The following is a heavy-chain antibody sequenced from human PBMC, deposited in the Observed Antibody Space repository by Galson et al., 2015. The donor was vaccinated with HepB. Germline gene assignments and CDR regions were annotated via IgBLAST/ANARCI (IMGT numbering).Heavy chain of an antibody. CDR1: GFTFSSYA. CDR2: ISYDGSNK. J-gene: IGHJ4*02. Sequence: SLRLSCAASGFTFSSYAMHWVRQAPGKGLEWVAVISYDGSNKYYADSVKGRFTISRDNSKNTLYLQMNSLRAEDTAVYYCARDPTFDYGDTGGLEQAFDYWGQGTLVTVSS. D-gene: IGHD4-17*01. CDR3: ARDPTFDYGDTGGLEQAFDY. V-gene: IGHV3-30-3*01.